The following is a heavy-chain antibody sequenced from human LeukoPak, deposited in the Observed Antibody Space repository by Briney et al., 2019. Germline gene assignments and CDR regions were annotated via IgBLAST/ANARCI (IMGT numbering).Heavy chain of an antibody. V-gene: IGHV4-34*01. CDR3: ARGLMVRGIGYYFDY. D-gene: IGHD3-10*01. Sequence: SETLSLTCAVYGGSFSGYYWSWIRQPPGKGLEWIGEINHSGSTNYNPSPKSRVTISVDTSKNQFSLKLSSVTAADTAVYYCARGLMVRGIGYYFDYWGQGTLVTVSS. J-gene: IGHJ4*02. CDR1: GGSFSGYY. CDR2: INHSGST.